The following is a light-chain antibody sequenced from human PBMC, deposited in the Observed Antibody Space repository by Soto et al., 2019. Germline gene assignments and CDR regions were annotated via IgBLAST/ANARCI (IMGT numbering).Light chain of an antibody. Sequence: DIQMTQSPSTLSASVGDRVTITCRASQSISSWLAWYQQKPGKAPKLLIYKASSLESGVPPRISGSGSGTEFTLTISSLQPDDFATYYCQQYNSSSRPFGQGTKVEIK. CDR1: QSISSW. V-gene: IGKV1-5*03. CDR2: KAS. CDR3: QQYNSSSRP. J-gene: IGKJ1*01.